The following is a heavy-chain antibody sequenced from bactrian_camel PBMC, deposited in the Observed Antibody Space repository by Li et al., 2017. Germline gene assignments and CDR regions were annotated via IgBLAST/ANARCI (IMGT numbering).Heavy chain of an antibody. V-gene: IGHV3S53*01. Sequence: HVQLVESGGGSVQPGGSLRLSCDASGYTYSSLCMGWFRQAPGKEREVVAIIDRANSTTYTDSVKGRFTISRDNDKNTLYLQMNALVPEDTAVYYCAARSRMPCSYYYVAWQYNYRGQGTQVTVS. J-gene: IGHJ4*01. D-gene: IGHD2*01. CDR1: GYTYSSLC. CDR2: IDRANST. CDR3: AARSRMPCSYYYVAWQYNY.